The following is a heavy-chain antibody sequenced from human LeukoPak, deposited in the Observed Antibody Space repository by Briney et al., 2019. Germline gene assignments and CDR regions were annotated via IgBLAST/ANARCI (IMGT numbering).Heavy chain of an antibody. V-gene: IGHV1-69*02. CDR1: GGTFSDYT. Sequence: SVKVSCKASGGTFSDYTINWVRQAPGQGLEWMGRIIPIVDIPNYAQKFQGRVTITADKSTSTAYMELSSLRSEDTAVYYCASLPVDTSMVSVYWGQGTLVTVSS. CDR3: ASLPVDTSMVSVY. D-gene: IGHD5-18*01. CDR2: IIPIVDIP. J-gene: IGHJ4*02.